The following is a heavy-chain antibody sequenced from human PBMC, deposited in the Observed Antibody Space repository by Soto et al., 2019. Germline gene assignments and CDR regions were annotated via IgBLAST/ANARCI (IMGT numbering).Heavy chain of an antibody. V-gene: IGHV3-23*05. CDR1: GFMFEKYT. CDR2: IYGSAATT. CDR3: AKDRGPDSLWDVDW. D-gene: IGHD3-16*01. J-gene: IGHJ4*02. Sequence: GGSLRLSCTASGFMFEKYTINWVRQAPGKGLEWVAGIYGSAATTFYADSVKGRFTIYRDNSRSTAFLQMDNLGVEDTAVYYCAKDRGPDSLWDVDWWGQGTRVTVSS.